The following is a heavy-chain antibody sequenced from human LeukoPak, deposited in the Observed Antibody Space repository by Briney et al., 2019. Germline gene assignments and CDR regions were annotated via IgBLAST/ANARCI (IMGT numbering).Heavy chain of an antibody. Sequence: ASVKVSCKASGYTFTGYYMHWVRQAPGQGLEWMGRITPNSGGTKYAQEFQGRVTMTRDTSISTAYMELSRLRSDDTAVYYCARADGDYGRGIDNWGQGTLSPSPQ. CDR1: GYTFTGYY. CDR2: ITPNSGGT. D-gene: IGHD4-17*01. V-gene: IGHV1-2*06. J-gene: IGHJ4*02. CDR3: ARADGDYGRGIDN.